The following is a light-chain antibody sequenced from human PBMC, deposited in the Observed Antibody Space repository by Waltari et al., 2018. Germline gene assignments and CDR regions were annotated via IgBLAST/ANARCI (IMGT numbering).Light chain of an antibody. V-gene: IGLV1-51*02. CDR1: GSNIGDNY. CDR2: ENT. Sequence: QSVLTQPPSVSAAPGQRVTIPCSGGGSNIGDNYVTWYRQFPGTAPKLLIYENTVRPSGIPGRFSGSKSGTSATLDITGLQAGDEADYYCGTWDSSLSGAVFGGGTHLTVL. J-gene: IGLJ7*01. CDR3: GTWDSSLSGAV.